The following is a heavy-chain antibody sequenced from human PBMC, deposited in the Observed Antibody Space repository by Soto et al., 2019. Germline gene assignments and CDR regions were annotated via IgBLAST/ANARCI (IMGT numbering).Heavy chain of an antibody. Sequence: GGSLRLSCAASGFTFSSYGMHWVRQAPGKGLEWVAVISCDGSNKYYADSVKGRFTISRDNSKNTLYLQMNSLRAGDTAVYYCAKDPSPYYDFWSGYLNGMDVWGQGTTVTVSS. CDR2: ISCDGSNK. D-gene: IGHD3-3*01. V-gene: IGHV3-30*18. J-gene: IGHJ6*02. CDR3: AKDPSPYYDFWSGYLNGMDV. CDR1: GFTFSSYG.